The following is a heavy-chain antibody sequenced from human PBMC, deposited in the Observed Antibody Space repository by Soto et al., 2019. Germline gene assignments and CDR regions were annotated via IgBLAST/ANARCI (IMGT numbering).Heavy chain of an antibody. Sequence: QVQLVQSGAEVKKPGASVKVACKASGYSFNSYYMHWVRQATGQGPEWMGVINPSGVSTSYAKKFQGRVTMTRDTSTSTVYMELSSLRSEDTALYYCASDYNAYQRQHVFDIWGQGTLVTVSS. CDR2: INPSGVST. J-gene: IGHJ3*02. D-gene: IGHD3-10*01. V-gene: IGHV1-46*02. CDR3: ASDYNAYQRQHVFDI. CDR1: GYSFNSYY.